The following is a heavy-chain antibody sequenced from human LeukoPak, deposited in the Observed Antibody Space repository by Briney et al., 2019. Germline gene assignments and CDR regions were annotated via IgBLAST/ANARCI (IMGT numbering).Heavy chain of an antibody. V-gene: IGHV3-74*01. J-gene: IGHJ5*02. CDR2: INSAGRRA. CDR1: GITFGNNW. Sequence: PGGSLRLSCAASGITFGNNWMHWVRQGPGKGLVWISRINSAGRRAIYADSVKGRFTVSRDNAKNTLHLQMNSLRADDTAVYYCARDVPHNWFDTWGQGTLVTVSS. CDR3: ARDVPHNWFDT.